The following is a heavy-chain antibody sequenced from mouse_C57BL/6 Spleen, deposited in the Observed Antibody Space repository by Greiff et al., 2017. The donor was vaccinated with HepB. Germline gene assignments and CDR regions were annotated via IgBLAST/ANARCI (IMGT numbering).Heavy chain of an antibody. V-gene: IGHV1-69*01. Sequence: QVQLQQPGAELVMPGASVKLSCKASGYTFTSYWMHWVKQRPGQGLEWIGEIDPSDSYTNYNQKFKGKSTLTVDRSSSTAYMQLSSLTSEDSAVYYCARKRGTTVVAPTLWYFDVWGTGTTVTVSS. CDR2: IDPSDSYT. J-gene: IGHJ1*03. CDR3: ARKRGTTVVAPTLWYFDV. D-gene: IGHD1-1*01. CDR1: GYTFTSYW.